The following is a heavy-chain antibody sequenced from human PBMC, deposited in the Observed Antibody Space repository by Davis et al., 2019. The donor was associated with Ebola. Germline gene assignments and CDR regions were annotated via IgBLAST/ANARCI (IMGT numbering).Heavy chain of an antibody. J-gene: IGHJ2*01. CDR1: GFTFSNYG. CDR3: ARAFHGDYAVNWYFDL. D-gene: IGHD4-17*01. Sequence: GESLKISCAASGFTFSNYGIHWVRQAPGKGLEWVAVIWHDGSNKYYVKSVKGRFTISRDNSKNTVYLQMNSLRAEDTAVYYCARAFHGDYAVNWYFDLWGRGTLVTVSS. V-gene: IGHV3-33*01. CDR2: IWHDGSNK.